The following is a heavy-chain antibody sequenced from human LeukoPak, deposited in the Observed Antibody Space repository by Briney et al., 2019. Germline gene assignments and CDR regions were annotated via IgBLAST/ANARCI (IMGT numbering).Heavy chain of an antibody. J-gene: IGHJ4*02. CDR3: ARDRTSGSYYFY. V-gene: IGHV1-18*01. Sequence: ASVKVSCKASGYTFTSYGISWVRQAPGQGPEWMGWISAYSGNTNYAQKLQGRVTMTTDTSTSTAYMELRSLRSDDTAVYYCARDRTSGSYYFYWGQGTLVTVSS. CDR1: GYTFTSYG. D-gene: IGHD1-26*01. CDR2: ISAYSGNT.